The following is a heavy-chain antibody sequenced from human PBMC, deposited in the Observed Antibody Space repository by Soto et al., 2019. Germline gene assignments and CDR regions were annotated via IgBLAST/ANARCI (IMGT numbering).Heavy chain of an antibody. Sequence: GGSLRLSCAASGFTFSSYSINWVRQAPGKGLEWVSSISSSSSYIYYADSVKGRFTISRDNAKNSLYLQMNSLRAEGTAVYYCARDAYYYDSSGYYPGPYGMDAWGQGTTVTVS. CDR1: GFTFSSYS. J-gene: IGHJ6*02. CDR3: ARDAYYYDSSGYYPGPYGMDA. V-gene: IGHV3-21*01. CDR2: ISSSSSYI. D-gene: IGHD3-22*01.